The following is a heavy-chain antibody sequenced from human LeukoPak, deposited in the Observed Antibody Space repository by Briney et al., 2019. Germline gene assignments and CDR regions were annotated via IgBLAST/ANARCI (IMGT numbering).Heavy chain of an antibody. D-gene: IGHD1-26*01. CDR1: GGSFSGYY. CDR3: ARGNPSGSSAAFDY. J-gene: IGHJ4*02. Sequence: SETLSLTCAVYGGSFSGYYWSWIRQPPGKGLEWVGEINHSGSTNYNPSLKNRVTISVDTSKNQFSLTPNSATAADTAVYYCARGNPSGSSAAFDYWGQGTLVTVSS. CDR2: INHSGST. V-gene: IGHV4-34*01.